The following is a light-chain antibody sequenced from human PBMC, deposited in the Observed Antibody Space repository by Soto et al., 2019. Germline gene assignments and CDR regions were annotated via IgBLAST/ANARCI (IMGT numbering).Light chain of an antibody. CDR2: GAL. CDR3: QQYATSPLT. V-gene: IGKV3-20*01. CDR1: QTVSSRF. J-gene: IGKJ4*01. Sequence: EIFLTQSPGTLSFXLFYXXTLXXIFSQTVSSRFLAWYQQKPGQAPRLLIYGALSRATGIPDRFSGSGSGTDFTLTISRLEPEDFALYYCQQYATSPLTFGGGTKVDIK.